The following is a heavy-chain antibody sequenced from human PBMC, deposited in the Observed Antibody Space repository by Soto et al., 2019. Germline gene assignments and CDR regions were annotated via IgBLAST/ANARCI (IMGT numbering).Heavy chain of an antibody. V-gene: IGHV4-59*01. CDR2: IYYSGST. CDR1: GCSISSYY. J-gene: IGHJ6*03. Sequence: ETQSLTSTDSGCSISSYYWSWIRQPPGKGLEWIGYIYYSGSTNYNPSLKSRVTISVDTSKNQFSLKLCSVTAADTAVYYCARDVYVPYYYYYLDVWGKGTAVTVSS. CDR3: ARDVYVPYYYYYLDV. D-gene: IGHD3-16*01.